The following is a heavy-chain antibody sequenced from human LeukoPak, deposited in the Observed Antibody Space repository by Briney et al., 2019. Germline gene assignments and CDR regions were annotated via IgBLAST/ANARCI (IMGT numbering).Heavy chain of an antibody. D-gene: IGHD3-9*01. Sequence: PSETLSLTCTVSGGSRISYSWSWIRHPPGKELEWFGYFYYSGITKYTPSLKSRVTISVDTSKNQFSLKLSSVTAADTAVYYCARGYDWLPAYFDYWGQGTLVTVSS. CDR1: GGSRISYS. J-gene: IGHJ4*02. CDR3: ARGYDWLPAYFDY. CDR2: FYYSGIT. V-gene: IGHV4-59*01.